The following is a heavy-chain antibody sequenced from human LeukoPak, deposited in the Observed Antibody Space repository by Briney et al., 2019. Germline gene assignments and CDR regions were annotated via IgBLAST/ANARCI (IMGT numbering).Heavy chain of an antibody. CDR3: AKLPGRAADY. CDR1: GFTFSRYW. Sequence: GGSLRLSCAASGFTFSRYWMHWVRQAPGKGLVWVSRIHSDGISTTYADSVKGRFTISRDNAKNTLYLQMNSLRAEDTAVYYCAKLPGRAADYWGQGTLVTVSS. V-gene: IGHV3-74*01. CDR2: IHSDGIST. J-gene: IGHJ4*02.